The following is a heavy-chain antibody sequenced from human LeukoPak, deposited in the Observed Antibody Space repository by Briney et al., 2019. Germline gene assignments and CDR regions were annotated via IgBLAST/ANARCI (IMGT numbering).Heavy chain of an antibody. D-gene: IGHD4-17*01. CDR3: ATPPTVTRNY. CDR1: GFTFSNAW. V-gene: IGHV3-23*01. J-gene: IGHJ4*02. Sequence: GGSLRLSCAASGFTFSNAWMSWVRQAPGKGLEWVSSISGSGGRTHYADSVRGRFTISRDNSKNTLYLQMDSLRAEDTAVYYCATPPTVTRNYWGQGTLVTVSS. CDR2: ISGSGGRT.